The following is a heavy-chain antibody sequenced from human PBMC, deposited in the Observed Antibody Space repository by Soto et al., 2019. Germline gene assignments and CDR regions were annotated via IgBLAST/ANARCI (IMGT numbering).Heavy chain of an antibody. CDR1: DYSFNTYW. D-gene: IGHD2-8*01. CDR3: ARQGINGAYYYYGMDV. V-gene: IGHV5-51*07. J-gene: IGHJ6*02. Sequence: GSLKISCQGSDYSFNTYWIAWVHQMPGKGLEWMGIIYPGDSDTRYSPSFEGQVTISPDKSNSTAYLQWSSLKATDTAMYYCARQGINGAYYYYGMDVWGQGTTVTVSS. CDR2: IYPGDSDT.